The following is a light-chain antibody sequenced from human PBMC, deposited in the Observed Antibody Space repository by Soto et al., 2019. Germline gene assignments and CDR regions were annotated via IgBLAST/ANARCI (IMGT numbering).Light chain of an antibody. V-gene: IGLV2-8*01. J-gene: IGLJ2*01. Sequence: QSALTQPPSASGSPGQSVTISCTGTSSDVGGYNYVSWYQQHPGKAPKVMIYEVSKRPSGVPDRFSGSKSGNTASLTVSGLQAEDEADDYCSSHAGANKLVFGGGTKLTVL. CDR1: SSDVGGYNY. CDR2: EVS. CDR3: SSHAGANKLV.